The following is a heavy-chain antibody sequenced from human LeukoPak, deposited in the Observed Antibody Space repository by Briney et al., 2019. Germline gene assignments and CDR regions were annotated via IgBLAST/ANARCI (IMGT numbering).Heavy chain of an antibody. Sequence: GGSLRLSCAASEFIFSGYEMNWVRQAPGKGLEWVSYISSGSTIYYADSVKGRFTISRDNAKKSLYLQMNSLRPEDTAVYYCARSHEGLRELSPDYWSQGILVTVSS. D-gene: IGHD3-16*02. V-gene: IGHV3-48*03. CDR2: ISSGSTI. J-gene: IGHJ4*02. CDR1: EFIFSGYE. CDR3: ARSHEGLRELSPDY.